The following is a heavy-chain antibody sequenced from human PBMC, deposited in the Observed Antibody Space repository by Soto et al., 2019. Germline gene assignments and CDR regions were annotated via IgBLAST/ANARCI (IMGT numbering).Heavy chain of an antibody. Sequence: QVQLVESGGGKVQPGGSLRFSCAPSGFAFIIYAMNWVRQVPGKGLEWVAIIPSDGHHKFYLDNLRGRFTVSRDNSKNTLYLQMNSLRPEDTAVYYCSRGTYYPQSSGLHADYWGPGTVVTVSS. V-gene: IGHV3-30*03. D-gene: IGHD3-22*01. CDR1: GFAFIIYA. J-gene: IGHJ4*02. CDR2: IPSDGHHK. CDR3: SRGTYYPQSSGLHADY.